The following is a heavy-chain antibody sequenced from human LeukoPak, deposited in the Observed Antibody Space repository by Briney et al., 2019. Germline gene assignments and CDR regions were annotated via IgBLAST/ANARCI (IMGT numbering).Heavy chain of an antibody. CDR1: GGSISSSTYF. D-gene: IGHD2-2*01. Sequence: SETLSLTCTVSGGSISSSTYFWGWIRQPAGKGLEWIGRIYTSGSTNYNPSLKSRVTISVDTSKNQFSLKLSSVTAADTAVYYCARDTGDIVVVPAGPVGGYYMDVWGKGTTVTISS. V-gene: IGHV4-61*02. CDR3: ARDTGDIVVVPAGPVGGYYMDV. J-gene: IGHJ6*03. CDR2: IYTSGST.